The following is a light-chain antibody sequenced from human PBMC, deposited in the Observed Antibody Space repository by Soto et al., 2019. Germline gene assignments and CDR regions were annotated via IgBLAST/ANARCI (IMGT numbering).Light chain of an antibody. Sequence: QSALTQPASVSGSPGQSITISCTGTSSEVGGYNYVSWYQQHAGKAPKLMIYDVSNRPSGVSDRFSGSKSGDTASLTISGLQAEDEADYYCSSYTSSSTLLYVFGTGTKVTVL. V-gene: IGLV2-14*01. CDR1: SSEVGGYNY. CDR2: DVS. CDR3: SSYTSSSTLLYV. J-gene: IGLJ1*01.